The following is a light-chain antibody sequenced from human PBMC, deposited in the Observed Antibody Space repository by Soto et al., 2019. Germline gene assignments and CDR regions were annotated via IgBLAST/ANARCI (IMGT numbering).Light chain of an antibody. CDR1: QGISTY. CDR3: QQRNGYPIT. Sequence: DIQLTQSPSFLSASVGDRVTITCRASQGISTYLAWYQQKPGQAPKLLIYAASTLQSGVPSRFSGSGSGTEFTLTISSLQPEDFATYYCQQRNGYPITFGQGTRLEIK. J-gene: IGKJ5*01. V-gene: IGKV1-9*01. CDR2: AAS.